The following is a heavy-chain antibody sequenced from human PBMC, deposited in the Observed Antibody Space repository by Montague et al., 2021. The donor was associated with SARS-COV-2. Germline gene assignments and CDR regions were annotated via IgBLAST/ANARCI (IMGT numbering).Heavy chain of an antibody. CDR2: INGEDTYV. CDR3: ARLGPGTAFEL. D-gene: IGHD3-10*01. CDR1: GFPFSLYW. J-gene: IGHJ3*01. V-gene: IGHV3-74*01. Sequence: SLRLSCAASGFPFSLYWMHWVRQAPGRGLVWVSRINGEDTYVNYADSVKGRFTISRDNSKSTLFLHMNSLRVDDAAVYYCARLGPGTAFELWGQGTVVTVSP.